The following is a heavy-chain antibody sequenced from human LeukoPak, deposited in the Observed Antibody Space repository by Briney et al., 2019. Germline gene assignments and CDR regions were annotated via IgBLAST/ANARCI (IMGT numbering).Heavy chain of an antibody. CDR2: IKQDGSEK. CDR1: GFTFSSYW. Sequence: PGGSLRLSCAASGFTFSSYWMSWVRQAPGKGLEWVANIKQDGSEKYYVDSVKGRFTISRDNAKNSLYLQMNSLRAEDTAVYYCARGRIAGGKYFQHWGQGTLVTVSS. CDR3: ARGRIAGGKYFQH. V-gene: IGHV3-7*01. D-gene: IGHD6-13*01. J-gene: IGHJ1*01.